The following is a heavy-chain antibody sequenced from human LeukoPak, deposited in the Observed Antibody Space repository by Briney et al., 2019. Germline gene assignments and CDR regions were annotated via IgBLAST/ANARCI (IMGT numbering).Heavy chain of an antibody. CDR1: GFTFSSYG. V-gene: IGHV3-33*06. J-gene: IGHJ6*02. CDR3: AKDLGGKPYYYYGMDV. Sequence: PGRSLRLSCAASGFTFSSYGMHWVRQAPGKGLEWVAVIWYDGSNKYYADSVKGRFTISRDNSKNTLYLQMNSLSAEDTAVYYCAKDLGGKPYYYYGMDVWGQGTTVTVSS. CDR2: IWYDGSNK.